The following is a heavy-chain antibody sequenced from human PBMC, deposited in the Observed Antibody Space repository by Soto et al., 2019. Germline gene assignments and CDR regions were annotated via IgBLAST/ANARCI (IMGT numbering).Heavy chain of an antibody. CDR2: INWNGGST. V-gene: IGHV3-20*01. Sequence: ASGFTFDDYGMSWVRQAPGKGLEWVSGINWNGGSTGYADSVKGRFTISRDNAKNSLYLQMNSLRAEDTALYHCARADRYYDFWSGYSRGAFDIWGQGTMVTVSS. J-gene: IGHJ3*02. CDR3: ARADRYYDFWSGYSRGAFDI. D-gene: IGHD3-3*01. CDR1: GFTFDDYG.